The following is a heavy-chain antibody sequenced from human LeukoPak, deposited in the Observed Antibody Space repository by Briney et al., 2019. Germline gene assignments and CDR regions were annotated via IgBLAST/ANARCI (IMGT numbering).Heavy chain of an antibody. CDR2: MNPNSGNT. V-gene: IGHV1-8*01. J-gene: IGHJ4*02. D-gene: IGHD5-18*01. Sequence: GASVKVSCKASGYTFTSYDINWVRQATGQGLEWMGWMNPNSGNTGYAQKFQGRVTMTRNTSISTAYMELSSLRSEDTAVYYCARAVGGYSYGTRNPFDYWGQGTLVTVSS. CDR1: GYTFTSYD. CDR3: ARAVGGYSYGTRNPFDY.